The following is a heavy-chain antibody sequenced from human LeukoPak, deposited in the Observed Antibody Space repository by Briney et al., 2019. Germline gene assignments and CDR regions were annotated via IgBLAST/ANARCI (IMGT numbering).Heavy chain of an antibody. CDR2: TKEDGSEK. V-gene: IGHV3-7*05. CDR3: AREMTTVTTLEY. CDR1: GFTFSSYW. D-gene: IGHD4-17*01. Sequence: GGSPRLSCAASGFTFSSYWMSWVRQAPGKGLEWVANTKEDGSEKYYVDSVKGRFTISRDNAENSLYLQMNSLRAEDTAVYYCAREMTTVTTLEYWGQGTLVTVSS. J-gene: IGHJ4*02.